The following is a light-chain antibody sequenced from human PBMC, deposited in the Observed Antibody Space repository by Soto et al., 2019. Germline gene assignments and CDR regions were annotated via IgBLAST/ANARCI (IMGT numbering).Light chain of an antibody. V-gene: IGLV2-23*01. CDR2: EDN. CDR1: TRDVGYYHL. J-gene: IGLJ2*01. CDR3: CSYAGYSPVV. Sequence: QSALSQPASVSASPGQSITLSCTGTTRDVGYYHLVSWYQHLPGEAPKLLIYEDNKRPSGVSVRFSGSKSGNTASLTISGLQAGDEGDYHCCSYAGYSPVVFGGGTKLTVL.